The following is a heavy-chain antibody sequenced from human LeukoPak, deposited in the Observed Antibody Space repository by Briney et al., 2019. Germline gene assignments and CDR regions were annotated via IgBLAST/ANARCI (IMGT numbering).Heavy chain of an antibody. CDR3: ARDLPNDYYGSGSYLFGAFDI. J-gene: IGHJ3*02. D-gene: IGHD3-10*01. Sequence: GGSLRLSCAASGFTFSSYAMHWVRQAPGKGLEWVAVISYDGSNKYYADSVKGRFTISRDNSKNTLYLQMNSLRAEDTAVYYCARDLPNDYYGSGSYLFGAFDIWGQGTTVTVSS. V-gene: IGHV3-30-3*01. CDR1: GFTFSSYA. CDR2: ISYDGSNK.